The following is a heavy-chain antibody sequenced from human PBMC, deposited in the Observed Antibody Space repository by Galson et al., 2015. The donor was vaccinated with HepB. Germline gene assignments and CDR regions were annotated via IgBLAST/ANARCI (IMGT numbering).Heavy chain of an antibody. CDR2: IKSKTDGGTT. CDR3: TTDQNYYDSSGYHIAYFDY. Sequence: SLRLSCAASGFTFSNAWMNWVRQAPGKGLEWVGRIKSKTDGGTTDYAAPVKVRFTISRDDSKNTLYLQMNGLKTEDTAVYYCTTDQNYYDSSGYHIAYFDYGGQGTLVTVSS. J-gene: IGHJ4*02. CDR1: GFTFSNAW. D-gene: IGHD3-22*01. V-gene: IGHV3-15*07.